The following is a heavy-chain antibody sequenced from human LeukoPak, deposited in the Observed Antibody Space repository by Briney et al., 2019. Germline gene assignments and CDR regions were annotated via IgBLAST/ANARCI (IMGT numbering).Heavy chain of an antibody. CDR1: GYRFTSYW. Sequence: GESLKIPCKGSGYRFTSYWIAWVRRMPGKGLEWMGIIYLGDSDTRYSPSFQGQVTISADKSISTAYLQWSSLKASDTAMYYCARLSRAVLTYGMDVWGKGTTVTVSS. CDR2: IYLGDSDT. D-gene: IGHD6-19*01. V-gene: IGHV5-51*01. CDR3: ARLSRAVLTYGMDV. J-gene: IGHJ6*04.